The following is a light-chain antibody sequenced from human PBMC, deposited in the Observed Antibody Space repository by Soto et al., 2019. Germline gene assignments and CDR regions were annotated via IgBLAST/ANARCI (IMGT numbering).Light chain of an antibody. V-gene: IGKV3-11*01. Sequence: EIVLTQSPATLSLSPGERATLSCRASQNVRSYLAWYQQKPGQAPRLLIHDASSRATGIPDRFSGSGSGTDFTLTISSLEPGDSAVYYCQQRTNWPTSTFGQGTRLEIK. CDR1: QNVRSY. CDR2: DAS. J-gene: IGKJ5*01. CDR3: QQRTNWPTST.